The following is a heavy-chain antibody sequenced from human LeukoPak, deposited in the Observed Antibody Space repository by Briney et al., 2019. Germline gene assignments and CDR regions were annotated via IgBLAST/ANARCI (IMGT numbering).Heavy chain of an antibody. J-gene: IGHJ4*02. CDR1: GYTFTGYY. Sequence: SCEASGYTFTGYYMHWVRQAPGKGLEWVAVISYDGSNKYYADSVKGRFTISRDNSKNTLYLQMNSLRAEDTAVYYCARAPAADFDYWGQGTLVTVSS. D-gene: IGHD2-2*01. V-gene: IGHV3-30*01. CDR2: ISYDGSNK. CDR3: ARAPAADFDY.